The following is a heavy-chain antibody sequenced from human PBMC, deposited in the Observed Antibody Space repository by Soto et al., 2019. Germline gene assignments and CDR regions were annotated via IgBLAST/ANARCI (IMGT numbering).Heavy chain of an antibody. D-gene: IGHD4-17*01. CDR1: GFTVSSNY. CDR3: ARGRHYGDTSYYFDY. CDR2: IYSGGST. J-gene: IGHJ4*02. V-gene: IGHV3-66*01. Sequence: EVQLVESGGGLVQPGGSLRLSCAASGFTVSSNYMSWVRQAPGKGLEWVSVIYSGGSTYYADSVKGRFTISRDNSKNTLYLQMNSLRAEDTAVYYCARGRHYGDTSYYFDYWGQGTLVTVSS.